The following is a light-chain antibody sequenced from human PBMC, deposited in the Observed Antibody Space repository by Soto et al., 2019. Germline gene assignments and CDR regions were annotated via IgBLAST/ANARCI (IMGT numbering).Light chain of an antibody. CDR1: QSVSSY. J-gene: IGKJ1*01. CDR2: GAS. CDR3: QQYGSSSRT. Sequence: EIVLTQSPGTLSLSPGERATLSCRASQSVSSYLAWYQQKPGQAPRLLIYGASSSATGIPDRFSGSGSGTDFTLTINRLEPEDFAVYYCQQYGSSSRTFGQGTRVEIK. V-gene: IGKV3-20*01.